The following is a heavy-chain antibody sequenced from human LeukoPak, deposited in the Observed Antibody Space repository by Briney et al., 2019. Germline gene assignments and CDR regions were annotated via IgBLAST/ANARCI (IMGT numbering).Heavy chain of an antibody. CDR2: ISGSGGST. J-gene: IGHJ4*02. CDR1: GFTFSSYA. CDR3: ARSIAAAGIGNYFDY. Sequence: GGSLRLSCAASGFTFSSYAMSWVRQAPGKGLEWVSAISGSGGSTYYADSVKGRFTISRDNSKNTLYLQMNSLRAEDTAVYYCARSIAAAGIGNYFDYWGQGTLVTVSS. D-gene: IGHD6-13*01. V-gene: IGHV3-23*01.